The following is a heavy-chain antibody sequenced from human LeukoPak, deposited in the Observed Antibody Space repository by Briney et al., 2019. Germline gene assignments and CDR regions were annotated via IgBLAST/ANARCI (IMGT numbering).Heavy chain of an antibody. CDR3: ARGVPYYYGSGSYYRGPPDY. CDR2: INHSGST. V-gene: IGHV4-34*01. CDR1: GGSFSGYY. D-gene: IGHD3-10*01. J-gene: IGHJ4*02. Sequence: SETLSLTCAVYGGSFSGYYWSWIRQPPGKGLEWIGEINHSGSTNYNPSLKSRVTISVDTSKNQFSLKLSSVTAADTAVYYCARGVPYYYGSGSYYRGPPDYWGQGTLVTVSS.